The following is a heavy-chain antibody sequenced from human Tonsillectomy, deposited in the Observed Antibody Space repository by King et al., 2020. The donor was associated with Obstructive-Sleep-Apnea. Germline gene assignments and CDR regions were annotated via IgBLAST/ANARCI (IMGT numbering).Heavy chain of an antibody. CDR2: ISWNSGSI. V-gene: IGHV3-9*01. Sequence: VQLVQSGGGLVQPGRSLRLSCAASGFTFDDYAMHWVRQALGKGLEWVSGISWNSGSIGYADSVKGRFTISRDNAKNSLYLQMNSLRAEDTALYYCAKWGGANWGSLVDYWGQGTLVTVSS. CDR1: GFTFDDYA. J-gene: IGHJ4*02. D-gene: IGHD7-27*01. CDR3: AKWGGANWGSLVDY.